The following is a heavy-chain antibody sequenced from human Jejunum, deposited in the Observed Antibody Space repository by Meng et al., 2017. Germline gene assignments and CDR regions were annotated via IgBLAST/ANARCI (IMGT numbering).Heavy chain of an antibody. V-gene: IGHV4-4*07. CDR2: FHSSGRS. D-gene: IGHD6-19*01. Sequence: SETLSLTCTVSGGSISNFYCNWLRQPAGKGMEWIGRFHSSGRSNYNPSLKSRVTMSVDTSKNQCSLKLRSVTDADTAVYYCARDGFNSGWYWFDIWGQGTLVTVSS. CDR3: ARDGFNSGWYWFDI. CDR1: GGSISNFY. J-gene: IGHJ5*02.